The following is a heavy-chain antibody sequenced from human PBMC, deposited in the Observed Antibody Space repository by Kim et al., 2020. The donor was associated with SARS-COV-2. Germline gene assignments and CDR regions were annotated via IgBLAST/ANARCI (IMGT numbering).Heavy chain of an antibody. CDR1: GGTFSSYA. CDR3: AFTYCSGGSCYLFDI. CDR2: IIPIFGTA. D-gene: IGHD2-15*01. J-gene: IGHJ3*02. V-gene: IGHV1-69*13. Sequence: SVKVSCKASGGTFSSYAISWVRQAPGQGLEWMGGIIPIFGTANYAQKFQGRVTITADESTSTAYMELSSRRSEDTAVYYCAFTYCSGGSCYLFDIWGQGTMVTVSS.